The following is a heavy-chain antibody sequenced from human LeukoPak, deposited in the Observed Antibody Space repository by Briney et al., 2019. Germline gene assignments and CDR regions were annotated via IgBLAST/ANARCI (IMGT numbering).Heavy chain of an antibody. Sequence: SETLSLTCAVYGGSFSGYYWSWIRQPPGKGLEWIGEINHSGSTNYNPSLKSRVTISVDTSKNQFSLKLSSVTAADTAVYYCARGRRGKGLKTYYYDSSGYWPIDYWGQGTLVTVSS. J-gene: IGHJ4*02. CDR2: INHSGST. D-gene: IGHD3-22*01. CDR1: GGSFSGYY. V-gene: IGHV4-34*01. CDR3: ARGRRGKGLKTYYYDSSGYWPIDY.